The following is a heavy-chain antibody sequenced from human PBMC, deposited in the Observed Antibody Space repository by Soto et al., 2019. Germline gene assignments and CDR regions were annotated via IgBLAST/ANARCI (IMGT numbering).Heavy chain of an antibody. D-gene: IGHD2-15*01. CDR1: GFTFSSYA. J-gene: IGHJ4*02. CDR3: AKRRGAGGHFDY. CDR2: VSIGGST. V-gene: IGHV3-23*01. Sequence: VGPLRLSCAASGFTFSSYAMGWVRQGPGKGLEWVAVVSIGGSTHYADSVRGRFTISRDNSKNTLSLQMNSLTAEDTAVYFCAKRRGAGGHFDYWGQGALVTVSS.